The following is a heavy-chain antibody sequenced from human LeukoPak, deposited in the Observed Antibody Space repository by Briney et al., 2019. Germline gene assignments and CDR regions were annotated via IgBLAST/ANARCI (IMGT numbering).Heavy chain of an antibody. J-gene: IGHJ5*02. Sequence: SETLSLTCAVYGGSFSGYYWSWIRQPPGKGLEWIGEINHSGSTNYNPSLRSRVTISVDTSKNQFSLKLSSVTAADTAVYYCARGGNHNWFDPWGQGTLVTVSS. CDR1: GGSFSGYY. CDR3: ARGGNHNWFDP. CDR2: INHSGST. V-gene: IGHV4-34*01. D-gene: IGHD3-10*01.